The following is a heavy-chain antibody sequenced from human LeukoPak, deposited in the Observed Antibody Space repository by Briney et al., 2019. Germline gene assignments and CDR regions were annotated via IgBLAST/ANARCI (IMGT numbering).Heavy chain of an antibody. J-gene: IGHJ4*02. CDR2: INPNGGST. CDR3: ARSAGRGIAARRAVDY. V-gene: IGHV1-46*01. CDR1: EYPFTGYY. D-gene: IGHD6-6*01. Sequence: ASVNVSCKASEYPFTGYYVHWVRQAPGQGLEWMGIINPNGGSTSFAQEFQGRVTMTRDMSTSTVYMELSSLRCEDTAVYYCARSAGRGIAARRAVDYWGQGTLVTVSS.